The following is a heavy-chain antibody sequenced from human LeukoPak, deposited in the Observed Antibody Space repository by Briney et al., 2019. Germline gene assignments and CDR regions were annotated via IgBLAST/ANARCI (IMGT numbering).Heavy chain of an antibody. V-gene: IGHV3-30*18. J-gene: IGHJ6*02. CDR1: GFTFSSYG. D-gene: IGHD3-10*01. Sequence: PGGSLRLSCAASGFTFSSYGMHWVPQAPGKGLEWVAVISYDGSNKYYADSVKGRFTISRDNSKNTLYLQMNSVIAEDRAVYYCAKEEYYGSGSYLGYYYYGMDVWGQGTTVTVSS. CDR2: ISYDGSNK. CDR3: AKEEYYGSGSYLGYYYYGMDV.